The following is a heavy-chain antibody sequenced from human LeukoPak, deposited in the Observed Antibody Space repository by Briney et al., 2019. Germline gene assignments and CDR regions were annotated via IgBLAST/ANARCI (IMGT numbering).Heavy chain of an antibody. V-gene: IGHV3-7*01. CDR3: ARDMIAVVITGPDAFDI. Sequence: GGSLRLSCAASGFTFSNYWMSWVRQAPGKGLEWVANIKQDGSEKYYVDSVKGRFTISRDSAKNSLYLQMNSLRAEDTAVYYCARDMIAVVITGPDAFDIWGQGTMVTVSS. CDR2: IKQDGSEK. J-gene: IGHJ3*02. CDR1: GFTFSNYW. D-gene: IGHD3-22*01.